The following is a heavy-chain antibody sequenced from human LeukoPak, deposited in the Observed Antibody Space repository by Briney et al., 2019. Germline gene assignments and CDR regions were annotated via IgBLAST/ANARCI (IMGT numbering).Heavy chain of an antibody. V-gene: IGHV3-30-3*01. CDR1: GFTFSSYA. CDR2: ISYDGSNK. D-gene: IGHD2-21*02. J-gene: IGHJ4*02. CDR3: ARDPKAYCGGDCYSPFDY. Sequence: PGGSLRLSCAASGFTFSSYAMHWVRQAPGKGLEWVAVISYDGSNKYYADSVKGRFTISRDNSKNTLYLQMNSLRAEDTAVYYCARDPKAYCGGDCYSPFDYWGQGTLVTVSS.